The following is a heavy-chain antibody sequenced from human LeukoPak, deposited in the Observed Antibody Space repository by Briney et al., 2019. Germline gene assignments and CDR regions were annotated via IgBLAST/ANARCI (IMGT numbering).Heavy chain of an antibody. Sequence: SVKVSCKASGGTFSSYAISWVRQAPGQGLEWMGGIIPIFGTANYAQKFQGRVTITADKSTSTAYMELSSLRSEDTAVYYCARLVWRMATIQGYFDYWGREPWSPSPQ. V-gene: IGHV1-69*06. CDR2: IIPIFGTA. CDR3: ARLVWRMATIQGYFDY. D-gene: IGHD5-24*01. J-gene: IGHJ4*02. CDR1: GGTFSSYA.